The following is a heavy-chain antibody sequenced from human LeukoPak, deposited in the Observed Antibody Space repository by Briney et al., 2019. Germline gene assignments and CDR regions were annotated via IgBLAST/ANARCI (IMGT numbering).Heavy chain of an antibody. CDR2: ISSSSTYI. V-gene: IGHV3-21*01. D-gene: IGHD3-9*01. J-gene: IGHJ1*01. Sequence: KPGGSLRLSCAASGFTFSDYSMSWVRQAPGKGLEWVSSISSSSTYIYYADSLKGRFTISRDNAKNSLYLEMNSLRAEDTAVYYCASDKSDYDILTGSYNDPKWGQGTLVTVSS. CDR3: ASDKSDYDILTGSYNDPK. CDR1: GFTFSDYS.